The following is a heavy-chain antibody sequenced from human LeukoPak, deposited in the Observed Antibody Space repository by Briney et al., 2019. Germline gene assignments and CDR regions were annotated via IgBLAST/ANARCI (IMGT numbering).Heavy chain of an antibody. D-gene: IGHD6-19*01. CDR3: ARSLDSSGWYGAFDI. CDR2: INHSGST. Sequence: SEALSLTCAVYGGSFSGYYWSWIRQPPGKGLEWIGEINHSGSTNYNPSLKSRVTISVDTSKNQFSLKLSSVTAADTAVYYCARSLDSSGWYGAFDIWGQGTMVTVSS. CDR1: GGSFSGYY. J-gene: IGHJ3*02. V-gene: IGHV4-34*01.